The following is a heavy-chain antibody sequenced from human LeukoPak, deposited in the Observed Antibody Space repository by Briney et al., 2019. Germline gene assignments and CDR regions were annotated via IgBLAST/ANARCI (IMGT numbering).Heavy chain of an antibody. D-gene: IGHD1-26*01. J-gene: IGHJ3*02. V-gene: IGHV4-39*07. CDR3: ARDSKWEPDAFDI. CDR1: GGSISSSSYY. CDR2: IYYGGST. Sequence: PSETLSLTCTVSGGSISSSSYYWGWIRQPPGKGLEWIGSIYYGGSTYYNPSLKSRVTISVDTSKNQFSLKLSSVTAADTAVYYCARDSKWEPDAFDIWGQGTVVTVSS.